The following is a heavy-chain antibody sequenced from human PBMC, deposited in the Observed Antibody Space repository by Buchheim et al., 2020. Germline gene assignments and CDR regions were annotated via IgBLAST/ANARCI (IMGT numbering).Heavy chain of an antibody. Sequence: QVQLVQSGAEVKKPGASVKVSCKASGYSFATFDINWVRQATGQGPEWVGWMNPNSGDAGYAQKFQGRISMTTDTSISPAYMELSSLRSDDTAVYYCARAGYYYDSSGYWQNAFDIWGQGT. J-gene: IGHJ3*02. CDR1: GYSFATFD. CDR2: MNPNSGDA. V-gene: IGHV1-8*01. D-gene: IGHD3-22*01. CDR3: ARAGYYYDSSGYWQNAFDI.